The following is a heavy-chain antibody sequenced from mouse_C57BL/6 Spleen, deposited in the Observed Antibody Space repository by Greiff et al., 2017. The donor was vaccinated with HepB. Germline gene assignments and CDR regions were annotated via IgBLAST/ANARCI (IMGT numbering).Heavy chain of an antibody. D-gene: IGHD2-10*02. Sequence: EVMLVESEGGLVQPGSSMKLSCTASGFTFSDYYMAWVRQVPEKGLEWVANINYDGSSTYYLDSLKSRFIISRDNAKNILYLQMSSLKSEDTATYYCARPSHYWYFDVWGTGTTVTVSS. V-gene: IGHV5-16*01. CDR1: GFTFSDYY. CDR3: ARPSHYWYFDV. J-gene: IGHJ1*03. CDR2: INYDGSST.